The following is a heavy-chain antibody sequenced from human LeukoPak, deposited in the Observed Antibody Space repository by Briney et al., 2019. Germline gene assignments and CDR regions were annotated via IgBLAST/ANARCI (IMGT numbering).Heavy chain of an antibody. CDR2: ISASGST. CDR1: GGSITNYF. V-gene: IGHV4-4*09. D-gene: IGHD4-17*01. J-gene: IGHJ4*02. CDR3: ARHYGDYGFDY. Sequence: SETLSLTCTISGGSITNYFWNWIRQPPGKGLEWVAYISASGSTSYNPSLRSRISMSVDTSKKQFSLELTSVTAADTAVYFCARHYGDYGFDYWGQGALVTVSS.